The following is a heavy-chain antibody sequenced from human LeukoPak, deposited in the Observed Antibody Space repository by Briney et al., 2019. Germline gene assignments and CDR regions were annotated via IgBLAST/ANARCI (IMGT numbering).Heavy chain of an antibody. CDR1: GGSISSYY. J-gene: IGHJ4*02. D-gene: IGHD1-26*01. CDR2: IYYSGST. V-gene: IGHV4-59*08. Sequence: PSETLSLTCTVSGGSISSYYWSWIRQPPGKGLEWIGYIYYSGSTNYNPSLKSRVTISVDTSKNQFSLKLSSVTAADTAVYYCARHGGGSYTIDYWGQGTLVIVSS. CDR3: ARHGGGSYTIDY.